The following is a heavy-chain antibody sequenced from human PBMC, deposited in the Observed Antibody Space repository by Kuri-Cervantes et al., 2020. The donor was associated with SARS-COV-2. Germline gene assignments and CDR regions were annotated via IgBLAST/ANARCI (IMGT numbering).Heavy chain of an antibody. CDR2: FDPEDGET. CDR1: GYTLTELS. J-gene: IGHJ4*02. V-gene: IGHV1-24*01. Sequence: ASVKVSCKVSGYTLTELSMHWVRQAPGKGLEWMGGFDPEDGETIYAQKFQGRVTMTEDTSTDTAYMELSSLRSEDTAVYYCARTYLLEWTPGAPAHFDYWGQGTLVTVSS. CDR3: ARTYLLEWTPGAPAHFDY. D-gene: IGHD3-3*01.